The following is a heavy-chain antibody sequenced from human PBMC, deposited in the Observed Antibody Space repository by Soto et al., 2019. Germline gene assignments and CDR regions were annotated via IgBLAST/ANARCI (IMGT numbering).Heavy chain of an antibody. Sequence: PSETLSLTCTVSGGSINSYYWSWIRQPPGKGLEWIGYIYYSGSTNYNPSLKSRVTISVDTSKNQFSLKLNSVTAADTAVYYCARVSRFGGKPNWLDPWGQGTLVTVSS. CDR2: IYYSGST. D-gene: IGHD3-10*01. CDR3: ARVSRFGGKPNWLDP. J-gene: IGHJ5*02. CDR1: GGSINSYY. V-gene: IGHV4-59*01.